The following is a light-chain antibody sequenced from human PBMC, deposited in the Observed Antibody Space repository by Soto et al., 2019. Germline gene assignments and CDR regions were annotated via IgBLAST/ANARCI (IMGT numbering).Light chain of an antibody. CDR3: QQRLNWPLT. Sequence: IVLTQSPATLSLSPGERVTLSCRASQSVSSYLAWYQQKPGQAPRLLIYDASNRAAGIPARFSGGGSRTDFTLTISSLEPEDFAVYYCQQRLNWPLTFGGGTKVDIK. J-gene: IGKJ4*01. V-gene: IGKV3-11*01. CDR1: QSVSSY. CDR2: DAS.